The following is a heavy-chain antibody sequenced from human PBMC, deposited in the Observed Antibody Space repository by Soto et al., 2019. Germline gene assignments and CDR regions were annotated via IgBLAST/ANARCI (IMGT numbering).Heavy chain of an antibody. V-gene: IGHV3-74*01. Sequence: GGSLRLSCAASGFTFSNYWMHWVRQAPGEGLVWVSRINRDGSSTYYADSVKGRFTTSRDNAKNTVYLQVNSLRGEDTAVYYCARGAYGRYYMDVWGKGTTVTVYS. J-gene: IGHJ6*03. CDR1: GFTFSNYW. D-gene: IGHD3-16*01. CDR3: ARGAYGRYYMDV. CDR2: INRDGSST.